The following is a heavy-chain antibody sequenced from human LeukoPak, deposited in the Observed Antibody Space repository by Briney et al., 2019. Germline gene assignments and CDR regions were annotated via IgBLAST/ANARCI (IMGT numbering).Heavy chain of an antibody. CDR3: AAYYYDSSGYFG. D-gene: IGHD3-22*01. CDR1: GGSISSTGYY. V-gene: IGHV4-39*01. Sequence: SETLSLTCTVSGGSISSTGYYWGWSRQPPGKGLEWIGSINYSGSTFYNPSLKSRVTISADTSKTQFSLKLSTVTAADTAVYYCAAYYYDSSGYFGWGQGTLVNVSS. CDR2: INYSGST. J-gene: IGHJ4*02.